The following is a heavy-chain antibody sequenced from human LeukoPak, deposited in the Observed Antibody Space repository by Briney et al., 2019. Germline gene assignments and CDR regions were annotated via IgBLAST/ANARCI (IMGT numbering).Heavy chain of an antibody. J-gene: IGHJ3*02. CDR1: GYTFTSYD. D-gene: IGHD3-10*01. CDR3: ARGWSYYYDSGSYAHAFDI. Sequence: ASVKVSCKASGYTFTSYDINWVRQATGQGLEWMGWMNPNSGNTGYAQKFQGRVTMTRNTSISTAYMELCSLRSEDTAVYYCARGWSYYYDSGSYAHAFDIWGQGTMVTVSS. CDR2: MNPNSGNT. V-gene: IGHV1-8*02.